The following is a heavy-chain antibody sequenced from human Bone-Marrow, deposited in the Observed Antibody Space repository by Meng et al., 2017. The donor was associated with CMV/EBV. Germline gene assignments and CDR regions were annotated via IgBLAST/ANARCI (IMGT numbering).Heavy chain of an antibody. CDR2: IHYSGTT. CDR1: GGSMSSYY. D-gene: IGHD3-16*01. CDR3: TRGFPGGGHAVFSDY. Sequence: SETLSLTCRVSGGSMSSYYWTWIRHSPGEGLEWIGWIHYSGTTSFNPSLKSRAAIAIDTSKTQFFLNLKSVTAADTAGYYCTRGFPGGGHAVFSDYWGEGMLVAASS. V-gene: IGHV4-59*01. J-gene: IGHJ4*02.